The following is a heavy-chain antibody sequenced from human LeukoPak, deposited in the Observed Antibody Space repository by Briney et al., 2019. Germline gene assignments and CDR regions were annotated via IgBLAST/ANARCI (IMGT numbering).Heavy chain of an antibody. CDR1: GGSFSGYY. J-gene: IGHJ4*02. V-gene: IGHV4-34*01. D-gene: IGHD4-17*01. CDR3: ARGGYGDYILWGVFDY. CDR2: INHSGST. Sequence: SETLSLTCAVYGGSFSGYYWSWIRQPPGKGLEWIGEINHSGSTNYNPSLKSRVTISVDTSRNQFSLKLSSVTAADTAVYYCARGGYGDYILWGVFDYWGQGTLVTVSS.